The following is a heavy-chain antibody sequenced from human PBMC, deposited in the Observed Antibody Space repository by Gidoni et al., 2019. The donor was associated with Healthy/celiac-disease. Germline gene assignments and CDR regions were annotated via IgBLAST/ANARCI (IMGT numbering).Heavy chain of an antibody. J-gene: IGHJ3*02. Sequence: EVQLVESGGGLIQPGGSLRLSCAASGFTVSSNYMSWVRQAPGKGLEWVSVIDSGGSTYYADSGKGRFTISRDNSKNTLYLQMNSLRAEDTAVYYCARDKGGWNYGAFDIWGQGTMVTVSA. V-gene: IGHV3-53*01. D-gene: IGHD1-7*01. CDR3: ARDKGGWNYGAFDI. CDR2: IDSGGST. CDR1: GFTVSSNY.